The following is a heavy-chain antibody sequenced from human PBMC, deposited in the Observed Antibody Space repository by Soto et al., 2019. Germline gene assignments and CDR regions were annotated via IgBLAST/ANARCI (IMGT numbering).Heavy chain of an antibody. D-gene: IGHD2-8*02. CDR2: ISYDGSNK. CDR3: AKDYGWRYYMDV. V-gene: IGHV3-30*18. CDR1: GFTFSSYG. J-gene: IGHJ6*03. Sequence: GGSLRLSCAASGFTFSSYGMHWVRQAPGKGLEWVAVISYDGSNKYYADSVKGRFTISRDNSKNTLYLQMNSLRAEDTTVYYCAKDYGWRYYMDVWGKGTTVTVSS.